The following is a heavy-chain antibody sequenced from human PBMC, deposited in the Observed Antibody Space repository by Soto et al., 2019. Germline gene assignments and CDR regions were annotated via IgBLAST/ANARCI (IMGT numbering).Heavy chain of an antibody. J-gene: IGHJ5*02. Sequence: SETLSLTCAVYGGSFSGYYWSWIRQPPGKGLEWIGEINHSGSTNYNPSLKSRVTISVDTSKNQFSLKLSSVTAADTALYYCARSGYRVVAAKPPFDPWGQGTLVTVSS. CDR2: INHSGST. CDR3: ARSGYRVVAAKPPFDP. V-gene: IGHV4-34*01. D-gene: IGHD2-15*01. CDR1: GGSFSGYY.